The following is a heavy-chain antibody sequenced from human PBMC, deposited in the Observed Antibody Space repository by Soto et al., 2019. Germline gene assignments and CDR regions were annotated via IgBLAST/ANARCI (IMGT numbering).Heavy chain of an antibody. CDR1: GFTFSSYS. D-gene: IGHD4-4*01. J-gene: IGHJ4*02. Sequence: GGSLRLSCAASGFTFSSYSMNWVRQAPGKGLEWVSSISSSSYIYYADSVKGRFTISRDNAKNSLYLQMNSLRAEDTAVYYCASAAGHDYSNYFDYWGQGTLVTVSS. V-gene: IGHV3-21*01. CDR2: ISSSSYI. CDR3: ASAAGHDYSNYFDY.